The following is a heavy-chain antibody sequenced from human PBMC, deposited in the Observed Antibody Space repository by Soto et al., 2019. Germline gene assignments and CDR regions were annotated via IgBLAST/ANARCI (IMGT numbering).Heavy chain of an antibody. D-gene: IGHD2-2*01. CDR2: IYHSGNT. CDR3: ARAGSGYRTSWYYVEY. CDR1: GGSISSGGYS. J-gene: IGHJ4*02. V-gene: IGHV4-30-2*01. Sequence: QLQLQESGSGLVKPSQTLSLTCAVSGGSISSGGYSWSWIRQPPGKGLEWIGYIYHSGNTHYNQALKRRVTRSLDRSKNQFSLKLTSMTAADTAVYYCARAGSGYRTSWYYVEYWGQGTLVTVSS.